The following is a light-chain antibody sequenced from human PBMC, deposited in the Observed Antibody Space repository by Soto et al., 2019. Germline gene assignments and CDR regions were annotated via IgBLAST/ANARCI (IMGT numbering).Light chain of an antibody. CDR3: MHATDFPWT. V-gene: IGKV2-24*01. CDR2: EVS. Sequence: DIAVTQTPLSSPATSGQPASISCRSSQSLLHNNGKTYLNWFQQSPGQPPRLLIYEVSNRFSGVPDRFSGSGTGTDFTLTISRVQPEDVVAYHWMHATDFPWTFGQGTKVDFK. J-gene: IGKJ1*01. CDR1: QSLLHNNGKTY.